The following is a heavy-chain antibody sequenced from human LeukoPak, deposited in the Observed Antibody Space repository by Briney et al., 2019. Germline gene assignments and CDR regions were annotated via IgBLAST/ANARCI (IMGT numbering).Heavy chain of an antibody. Sequence: GGSLRLSCAASGFTFSTYVMNWFRQAPGKGLEWVSTISVGAEYIFYADSVKGRFTISRDDSNNALYLQMHSLRAEDTAVYYCAKDSFSGSGRGGDYFDYWGQGTLVTVSS. V-gene: IGHV3-23*01. CDR1: GFTFSTYV. D-gene: IGHD3-10*01. CDR3: AKDSFSGSGRGGDYFDY. CDR2: ISVGAEYI. J-gene: IGHJ4*02.